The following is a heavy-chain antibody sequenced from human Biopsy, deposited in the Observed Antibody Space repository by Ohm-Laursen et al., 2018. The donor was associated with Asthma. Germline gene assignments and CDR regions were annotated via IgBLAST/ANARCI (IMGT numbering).Heavy chain of an antibody. CDR1: GGSFSNFA. D-gene: IGHD3-22*01. CDR2: ILTKFDIT. CDR3: ARSYDTDSYPVLVLDY. V-gene: IGHV1-69*04. Sequence: SSVKVSCKASGGSFSNFAFSWVRQAPGHGLEWMGTILTKFDITSYVEKFQGRVTITADKSTSTTYMELSRLRSEDTAVYYCARSYDTDSYPVLVLDYWGQGTLVTASS. J-gene: IGHJ4*02.